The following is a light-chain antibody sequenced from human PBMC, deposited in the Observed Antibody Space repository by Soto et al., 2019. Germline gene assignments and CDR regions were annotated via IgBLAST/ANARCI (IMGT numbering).Light chain of an antibody. CDR3: HQYNVYWT. V-gene: IGKV1-5*03. J-gene: IGKJ1*01. Sequence: RASQSINIWLAWYQQKPGRAPKLLIHKASTLESGVPSRFSGSGSGTEFTLTISSLQPDDFATYYCHQYNVYWTSGQ. CDR1: QSINIW. CDR2: KAS.